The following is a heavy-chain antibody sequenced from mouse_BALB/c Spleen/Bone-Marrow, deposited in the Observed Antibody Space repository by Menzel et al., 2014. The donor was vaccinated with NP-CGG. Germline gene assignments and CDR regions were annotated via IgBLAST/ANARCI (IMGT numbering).Heavy chain of an antibody. V-gene: IGHV1-80*01. Sequence: VQLQQSGAELVRPGSSVKISCKASSYAFSSYWMNWVRQRPGQGLEWIGQIYPGDGDTNYNGKFKGKATLTADRSSSTAYMQLSSLTSEDSAVYFCARTPWFAYWGQGTLVSVAA. CDR2: IYPGDGDT. CDR1: SYAFSSYW. J-gene: IGHJ3*01. CDR3: ARTPWFAY.